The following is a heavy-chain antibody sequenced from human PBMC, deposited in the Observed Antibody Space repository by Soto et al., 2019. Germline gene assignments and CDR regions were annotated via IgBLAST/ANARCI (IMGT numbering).Heavy chain of an antibody. CDR2: ISAYNGNT. Sequence: GASVKVSCKASGYTFTSYGISWVRQAPGQGLEWMGWISAYNGNTNYAQKLQGRVTMTTDTSTSTAYMELRSLRSDDTAVYYCARDFLYGSGSYYYGMDVWGQGTTVTVYS. V-gene: IGHV1-18*01. CDR1: GYTFTSYG. CDR3: ARDFLYGSGSYYYGMDV. D-gene: IGHD3-10*01. J-gene: IGHJ6*02.